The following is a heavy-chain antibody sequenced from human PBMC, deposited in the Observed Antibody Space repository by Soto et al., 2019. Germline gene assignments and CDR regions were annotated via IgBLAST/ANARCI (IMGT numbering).Heavy chain of an antibody. J-gene: IGHJ4*01. V-gene: IGHV3-23*01. CDR2: ISGRGGST. CDR1: GLTFGNYA. Sequence: SGGSLRLSCAASGLTFGNYAMSWVRQAPRKGLEWVSAISGRGGSTFYADSVKGRFTISRDNSKNTLYLQLNSLRAEDTAIYYCARRLPHDYGFDYWGHGTLVTVSS. CDR3: ARRLPHDYGFDY. D-gene: IGHD4-17*01.